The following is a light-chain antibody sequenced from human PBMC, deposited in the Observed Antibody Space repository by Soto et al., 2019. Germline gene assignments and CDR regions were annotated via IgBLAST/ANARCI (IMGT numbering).Light chain of an antibody. CDR1: SSNIGSNT. CDR3: AAWDDSLNGVV. Sequence: QSVLTQPPSASGTPGQRVTISCSGSSSNIGSNTVSWYQQLPGTAPKLLFYSNNQRPSGVPDRFSGSKSGTSASLAISGLQYEDEADYHCAAWDDSLNGVVFGGGTKVTVL. CDR2: SNN. V-gene: IGLV1-44*01. J-gene: IGLJ2*01.